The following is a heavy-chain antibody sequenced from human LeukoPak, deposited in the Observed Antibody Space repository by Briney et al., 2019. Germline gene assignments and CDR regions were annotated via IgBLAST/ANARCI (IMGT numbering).Heavy chain of an antibody. D-gene: IGHD3-16*01. CDR2: IYYSGST. CDR3: ARALPGGTFPYYFDY. CDR1: GGSISSSSYY. V-gene: IGHV4-39*07. J-gene: IGHJ4*02. Sequence: PSETLSLTCTVSGGSISSSSYYWGWIRQPPRKGLEWIGSIYYSGSTYYNPSLKSRVTISVDTSKNQFSLKLSSVTAADTAVYYCARALPGGTFPYYFDYWGQGTLVTVSS.